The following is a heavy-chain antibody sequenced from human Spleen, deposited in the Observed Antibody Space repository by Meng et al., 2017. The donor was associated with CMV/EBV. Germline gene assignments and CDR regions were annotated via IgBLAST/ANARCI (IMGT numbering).Heavy chain of an antibody. CDR1: EFIFSAYS. D-gene: IGHD1-1*01. CDR2: ISYDGTNK. J-gene: IGHJ4*02. Sequence: GESLKISCEATEFIFSAYSMNWVRQAPGKGLEWVAVISYDGTNKDYADSVKGRFTISRDISKNTLYLQMNSLRPEDTAVYYCARDSEPGTTGTTYQNYWGQGTLVTVSS. V-gene: IGHV3-30*03. CDR3: ARDSEPGTTGTTYQNY.